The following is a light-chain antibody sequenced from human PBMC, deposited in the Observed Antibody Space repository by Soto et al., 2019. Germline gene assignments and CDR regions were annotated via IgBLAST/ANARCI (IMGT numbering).Light chain of an antibody. CDR1: SWHSSYA. CDR3: HTWGTGPFV. J-gene: IGLJ1*01. Sequence: QLVLTQSPSASASLGDSVTLTCTLSSWHSSYAIAWHQHQPEKGPRYLMKIYGDGSHRTGDGIPYRVSGSSSAASRDITISRPQYEDEADCYCHTWGTGPFVFGTGTKLTVL. V-gene: IGLV4-69*01. CDR2: IYGDGSH.